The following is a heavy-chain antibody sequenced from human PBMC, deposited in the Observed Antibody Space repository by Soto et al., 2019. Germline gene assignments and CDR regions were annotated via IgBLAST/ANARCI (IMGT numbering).Heavy chain of an antibody. D-gene: IGHD5-12*01. CDR2: IFSSDDK. J-gene: IGHJ4*02. Sequence: QVTLKEAGPVLVKPTETLTLTCTVSGFSLNTDGMGVSWIRQPPGKALEWLAQIFSSDDKSYSASLKSRLSISKDSPGSQVVLSVTNMDPVDTATYYCARIRGYDSLVPVDYWGQGILVTVSS. V-gene: IGHV2-26*01. CDR1: GFSLNTDGMG. CDR3: ARIRGYDSLVPVDY.